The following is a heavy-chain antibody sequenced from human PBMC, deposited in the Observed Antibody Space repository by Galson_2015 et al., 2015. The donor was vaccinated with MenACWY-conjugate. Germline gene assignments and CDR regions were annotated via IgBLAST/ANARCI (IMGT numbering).Heavy chain of an antibody. V-gene: IGHV3-23*01. Sequence: SLRLSCAASGFSFSDFGMHWVRQAPGKGLEWVSGISVSGDGTYYAGSVKGRFTISRDNSKNTLYLQMNSLRGEDTALYYCARPTPIAAAGYARGLDIWGQGTMVTVSS. CDR2: ISVSGDGT. CDR1: GFSFSDFG. CDR3: ARPTPIAAAGYARGLDI. D-gene: IGHD6-13*01. J-gene: IGHJ3*02.